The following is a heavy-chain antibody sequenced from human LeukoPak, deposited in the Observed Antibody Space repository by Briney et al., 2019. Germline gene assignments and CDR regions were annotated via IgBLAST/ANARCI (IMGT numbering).Heavy chain of an antibody. D-gene: IGHD2-2*03. CDR2: ISGSGGST. CDR1: GFTFSSYA. CDR3: AKVPWIDYYYGMDV. Sequence: GGSLRPSCAASGFTFSSYAMSWVRQAPGKGLEWVSAISGSGGSTYYADSVKGRFTISRDNSKNTLYLQMNSLRAEGTAVYYCAKVPWIDYYYGMDVWGQGTTVTVAS. J-gene: IGHJ6*02. V-gene: IGHV3-23*01.